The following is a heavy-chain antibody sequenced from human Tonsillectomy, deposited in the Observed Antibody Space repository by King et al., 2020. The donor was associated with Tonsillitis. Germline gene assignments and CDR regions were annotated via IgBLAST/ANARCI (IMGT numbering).Heavy chain of an antibody. CDR3: AKSGGGYSFFFEY. D-gene: IGHD3-22*01. Sequence: QLVQSGGEVKRPGATVRLSCKTSGYTFTRAGIIWIRQAPGPGLEFLGWISPYNGNTDSLQRLQDRITMTIDTSTSTAFLELRSLRSDDTAVYYCAKSGGGYSFFFEYWGQGTLVTVSS. CDR2: ISPYNGNT. J-gene: IGHJ4*02. CDR1: GYTFTRAG. V-gene: IGHV1-18*04.